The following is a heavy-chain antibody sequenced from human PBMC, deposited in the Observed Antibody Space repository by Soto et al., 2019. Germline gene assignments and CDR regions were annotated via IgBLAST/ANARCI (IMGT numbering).Heavy chain of an antibody. CDR2: ISFRSIRK. Sequence: GGSLRLSCAASGFTFSDYSLNWVRQAPGKGLEWVSYISFRSIRKLYADSVRGRFTISRDDAKNSVFLQINSLRDEDTAFYYSTRDGGRDYDMNVWGEGSKVTVCS. D-gene: IGHD3-16*01. CDR1: GFTFSDYS. V-gene: IGHV3-48*02. CDR3: TRDGGRDYDMNV. J-gene: IGHJ6*03.